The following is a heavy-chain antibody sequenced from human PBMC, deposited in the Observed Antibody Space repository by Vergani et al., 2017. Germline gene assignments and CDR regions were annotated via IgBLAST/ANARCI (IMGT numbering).Heavy chain of an antibody. CDR3: ASGYKGNTAMVLSPFDY. J-gene: IGHJ4*02. D-gene: IGHD5-18*01. Sequence: QVQLVQSGAEVKKPGSSVKVSCKASGGTFSSYAISWVRQAPGQGLEWMGIINPSGGSTSYAQKFQGRVTMTRDTSTSTVYMELSSLRSEDTAVYYCASGYKGNTAMVLSPFDYWGQGTLVTVSS. V-gene: IGHV1-46*03. CDR2: INPSGGST. CDR1: GGTFSSYA.